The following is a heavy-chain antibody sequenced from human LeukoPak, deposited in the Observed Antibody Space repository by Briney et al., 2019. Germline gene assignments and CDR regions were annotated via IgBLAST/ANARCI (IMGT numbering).Heavy chain of an antibody. Sequence: SETLSLTCTVSGGSISSYYWSWIRQPPGKGLEWIGYIYYSGSTNYHPSLKSRVTLSVDTSKNQFSPKMSSVSAADTAVYYCARGALNYYGSGSYYRVYYYYMDVWGKGTTVTISS. CDR3: ARGALNYYGSGSYYRVYYYYMDV. CDR1: GGSISSYY. J-gene: IGHJ6*03. CDR2: IYYSGST. V-gene: IGHV4-59*01. D-gene: IGHD3-10*01.